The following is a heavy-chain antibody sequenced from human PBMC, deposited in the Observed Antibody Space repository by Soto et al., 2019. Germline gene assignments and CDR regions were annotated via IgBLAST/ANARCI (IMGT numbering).Heavy chain of an antibody. CDR1: GGTFSSYT. CDR3: ARGGYCSGGSCYRDYYYYMDV. J-gene: IGHJ6*03. Sequence: QVQLVQSGAEVKKPGSSVKVSCKASGGTFSSYTISWVRQAPGQGLEWMGRIIPILGIANYAQKFQGRVTITADKSTSTAYMELSSPRSEDTAVYYCARGGYCSGGSCYRDYYYYMDVWGKGTTVTVSS. CDR2: IIPILGIA. D-gene: IGHD2-15*01. V-gene: IGHV1-69*02.